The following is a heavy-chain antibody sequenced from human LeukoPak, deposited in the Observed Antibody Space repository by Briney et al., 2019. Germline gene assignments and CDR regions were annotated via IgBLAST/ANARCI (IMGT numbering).Heavy chain of an antibody. CDR1: GFTFSSYA. J-gene: IGHJ4*02. CDR3: AGSYSSSWYLHLGFDY. CDR2: ISYDGSNK. Sequence: GGSLRLSCAASGFTFSSYAMHWVRQAPGKGLEWVAVISYDGSNKYYADSVKGRFTISRDNSKNTLYLQMNSLRAEDTAVYYCAGSYSSSWYLHLGFDYWGQGTLVTVSS. D-gene: IGHD6-13*01. V-gene: IGHV3-30*04.